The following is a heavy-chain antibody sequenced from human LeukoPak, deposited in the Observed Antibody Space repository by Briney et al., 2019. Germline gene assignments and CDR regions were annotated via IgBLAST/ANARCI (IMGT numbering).Heavy chain of an antibody. CDR1: GFTFSSYS. Sequence: GGSLRLSCAASGFTFSSYSMNWVRQAPGKGLEWVSSISSSSSYIYYADSVKGRFTISRDNAKNSLYLQMNSLRAEDTAVYYCARETYYYDRSGYFDNWGQGTLVTVSS. CDR3: ARETYYYDRSGYFDN. V-gene: IGHV3-21*01. J-gene: IGHJ4*02. CDR2: ISSSSSYI. D-gene: IGHD3-22*01.